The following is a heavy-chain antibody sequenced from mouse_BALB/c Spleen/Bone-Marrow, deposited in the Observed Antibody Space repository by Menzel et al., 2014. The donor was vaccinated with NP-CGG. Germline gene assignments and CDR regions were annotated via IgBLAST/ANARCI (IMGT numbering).Heavy chain of an antibody. J-gene: IGHJ1*01. CDR3: TRDYGNSWYFDV. V-gene: IGHV1-5*01. CDR1: GYTFTSYW. CDR2: IYPGNSDT. Sequence: VQLQQSGTVLARPGASVKMSCKASGYTFTSYWMHWVKQRPGRGLEWIGAIYPGNSDTSYNQKFKGKAKLTAVTSTSTAYMELSSLTNEDSAVYYCTRDYGNSWYFDVWGAGTTVTVSS. D-gene: IGHD2-1*01.